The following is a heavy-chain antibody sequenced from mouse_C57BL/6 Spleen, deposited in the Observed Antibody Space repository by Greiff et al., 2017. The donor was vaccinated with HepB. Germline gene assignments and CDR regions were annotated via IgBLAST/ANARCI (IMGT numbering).Heavy chain of an antibody. CDR1: GFTFSDYG. D-gene: IGHD2-4*01. Sequence: VQLQQSGGGLVKPGGSLKLSCAASGFTFSDYGMHWVRQAPEKGLEWVAYISSGSSTIYYADTVKGRFTISRDNAKNTLFLQMTSLRSEDTAMYYCARDYDYDVLLDYWGQGTSVTVSS. V-gene: IGHV5-17*01. CDR3: ARDYDYDVLLDY. J-gene: IGHJ4*01. CDR2: ISSGSSTI.